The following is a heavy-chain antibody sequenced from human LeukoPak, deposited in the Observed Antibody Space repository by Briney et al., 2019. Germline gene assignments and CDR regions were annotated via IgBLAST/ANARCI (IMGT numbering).Heavy chain of an antibody. CDR2: IYWDDDR. CDR3: AHRKNYYDSSVFDN. CDR1: GFSLNTRGVG. Sequence: SGPTLVNPTQTLTLTCTFSGFSLNTRGVGVGWIRQPPGRALEWLALIYWDDDRRYSPSLKSRLTITKDTSKNQVVLTMTNRDPVDTATYFCAHRKNYYDSSVFDNWGQGTLVTVSS. V-gene: IGHV2-5*02. D-gene: IGHD3-22*01. J-gene: IGHJ4*02.